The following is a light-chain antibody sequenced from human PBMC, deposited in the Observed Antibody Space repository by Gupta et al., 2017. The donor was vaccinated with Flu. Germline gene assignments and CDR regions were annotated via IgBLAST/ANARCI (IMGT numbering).Light chain of an antibody. CDR2: DAS. CDR1: QRVSSY. Sequence: EIVLTQSPATLSLSPGEGATLSCRASQRVSSYLAWYQQKPGQAPRLLIYDASNRATGIPARFSGSGSGTDFTLTISSLEPEDFALYYCQQRGNWPYTFGQGTKLEIK. V-gene: IGKV3-11*01. CDR3: QQRGNWPYT. J-gene: IGKJ2*01.